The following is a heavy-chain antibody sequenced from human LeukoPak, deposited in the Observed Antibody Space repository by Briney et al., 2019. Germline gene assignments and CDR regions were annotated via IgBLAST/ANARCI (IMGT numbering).Heavy chain of an antibody. Sequence: SGGSLRLSCAASGFSLSTYWVSWVRQAPGKGLEWVANIKQDESEKDYVDSVKGRFTISRDNAKNSLYLQMSSLRAEDTAVYYCATYSGAHHKTFDDWGQGTLVTVSS. CDR2: IKQDESEK. CDR3: ATYSGAHHKTFDD. D-gene: IGHD1-26*01. V-gene: IGHV3-7*03. J-gene: IGHJ4*02. CDR1: GFSLSTYW.